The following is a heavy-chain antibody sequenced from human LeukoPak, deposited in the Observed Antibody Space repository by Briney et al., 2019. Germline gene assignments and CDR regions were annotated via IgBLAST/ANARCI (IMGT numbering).Heavy chain of an antibody. J-gene: IGHJ4*02. CDR3: ARAKGPYCSSTSCPTDY. V-gene: IGHV5-51*01. CDR2: IYPGDSDT. Sequence: GESLKISCKGSGYSFTSYWIGWVRQMPGKGLEWMGIIYPGDSDTRYSPSFQGQVTISADKSISTAYLPWSSLKASDTAMYYCARAKGPYCSSTSCPTDYWGQGTLVTVS. D-gene: IGHD2-2*01. CDR1: GYSFTSYW.